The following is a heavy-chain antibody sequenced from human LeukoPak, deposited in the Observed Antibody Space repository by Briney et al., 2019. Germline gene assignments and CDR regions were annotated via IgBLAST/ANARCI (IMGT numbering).Heavy chain of an antibody. CDR2: IVVGSGNT. CDR1: GFTFTSSA. CDR3: AAVPRAKVVPAAISYYYMDV. V-gene: IGHV1-58*02. J-gene: IGHJ6*03. Sequence: SVKVSCKASGFTFTSSAMQWVRQARGQRLEWIGRIVVGSGNTNYAQKFQERVTITRDMSTSTAYMELSSLRSEDTAVYYCAAVPRAKVVPAAISYYYMDVWGKGTTVTVSS. D-gene: IGHD2-2*02.